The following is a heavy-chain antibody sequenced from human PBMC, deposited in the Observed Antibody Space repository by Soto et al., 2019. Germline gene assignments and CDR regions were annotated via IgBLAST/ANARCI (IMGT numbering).Heavy chain of an antibody. J-gene: IGHJ6*03. CDR1: GGSLSDYY. V-gene: IGHV4-34*04. D-gene: IGHD2-2*01. CDR3: ARPPIKYSSSISCSPDYNYYMDV. CDR2: INHSGST. Sequence: QVQLQQWGAGLLKPSGTLSLTCGVSGGSLSDYYWSWIRQPPGKGLEWIGEINHSGSTNLNPSLKSRATISVDMSKNQFSLTLSSVTAADTALYYCARPPIKYSSSISCSPDYNYYMDVWGTGTAVTVSS.